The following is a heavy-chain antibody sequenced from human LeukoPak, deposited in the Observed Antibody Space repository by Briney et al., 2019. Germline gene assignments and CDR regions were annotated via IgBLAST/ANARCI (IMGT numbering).Heavy chain of an antibody. D-gene: IGHD2-15*01. J-gene: IGHJ3*02. CDR2: ISSNGGST. V-gene: IGHV3-64*01. CDR3: ARVGRGDAFDI. CDR1: GFTFSDYY. Sequence: GGSLRLSCAASGFTFSDYYMSWIRQAPGKGLEYVSAISSNGGSTYYANSVKGRFTISRDNSKNTLYLQMGSLRAEDMAVYYCARVGRGDAFDIWGQGTMVTVSS.